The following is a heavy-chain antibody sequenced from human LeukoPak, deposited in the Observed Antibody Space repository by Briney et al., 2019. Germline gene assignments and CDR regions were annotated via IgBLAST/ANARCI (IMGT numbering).Heavy chain of an antibody. D-gene: IGHD4/OR15-4a*01. Sequence: GGSLRLSCTVSGVTVSSNSMSLVRQAPGKGLEWVSFIYSDNTHYSDSVKGRFTISRDNSKNTLYLQMNSLRAEDTAVYYCARRAGAYSHPYDYWGQGTLVTVSS. CDR3: ARRAGAYSHPYDY. CDR2: IYSDNT. V-gene: IGHV3-53*01. J-gene: IGHJ4*02. CDR1: GVTVSSNS.